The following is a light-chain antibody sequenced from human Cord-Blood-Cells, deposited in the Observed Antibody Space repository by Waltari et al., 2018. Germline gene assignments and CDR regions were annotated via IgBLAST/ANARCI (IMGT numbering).Light chain of an antibody. CDR3: QQYYITPLT. J-gene: IGKJ4*01. Sequence: DIVMTQSPDSLAVSLCERSTTNCKSSQSVLYSSNNKNYLAWYQQKPEQTPKLLIYWASTRESGVPDRFSGSGSETDFTLTNSSLQAEDVAVYYCQQYYITPLTFGGETKVEIK. V-gene: IGKV4-1*01. CDR2: WAS. CDR1: QSVLYSSNNKNY.